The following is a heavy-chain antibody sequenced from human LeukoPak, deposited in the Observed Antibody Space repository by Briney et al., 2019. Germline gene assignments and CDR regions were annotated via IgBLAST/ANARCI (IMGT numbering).Heavy chain of an antibody. CDR3: ARDGGYDFPNWFDP. Sequence: GASVKVSCKASGYTFTSYGISWVRQAPGQGLEWMGWISAYNGNTNYAQKLQGRVTMTTATSTGTAYMELRSLRSDDTALYYCARDGGYDFPNWFDPWGQGTLVTVSS. J-gene: IGHJ5*02. CDR2: ISAYNGNT. D-gene: IGHD5-12*01. V-gene: IGHV1-18*01. CDR1: GYTFTSYG.